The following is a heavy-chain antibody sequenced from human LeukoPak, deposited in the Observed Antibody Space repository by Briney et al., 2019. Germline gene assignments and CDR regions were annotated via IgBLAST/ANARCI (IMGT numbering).Heavy chain of an antibody. CDR2: IIPILGIA. D-gene: IGHD1-26*01. Sequence: ASVKVSCKASGGTFSSYAISWVRQAPGQGLEWMGRIIPILGIANYAQKFQGRVTITADKSTSTAYMELRSLRSEDTAVYYCAREDSGSYFDYWGQGTLVTVSS. V-gene: IGHV1-69*04. CDR3: AREDSGSYFDY. J-gene: IGHJ4*02. CDR1: GGTFSSYA.